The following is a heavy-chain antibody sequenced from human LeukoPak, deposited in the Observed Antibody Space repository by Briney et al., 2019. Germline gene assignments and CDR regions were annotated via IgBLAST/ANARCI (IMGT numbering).Heavy chain of an antibody. D-gene: IGHD3-22*01. Sequence: GGSLRLSCAASGFTFSNLWMSWVRQAPGKGLEWVANIKQDGSEKYYVDSVKGRFTISRDNAKNSLYLQMNSLSAEDTAVYYCARDRFIYASSGSHFDYWGQGTLVTVSS. J-gene: IGHJ4*02. CDR1: GFTFSNLW. CDR3: ARDRFIYASSGSHFDY. V-gene: IGHV3-7*04. CDR2: IKQDGSEK.